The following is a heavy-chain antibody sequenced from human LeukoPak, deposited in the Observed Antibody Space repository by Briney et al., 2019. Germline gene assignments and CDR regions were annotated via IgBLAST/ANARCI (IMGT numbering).Heavy chain of an antibody. Sequence: GGSLRLSCAASGFTFSSYGMHWVRQAPGKGLEWVAVISYDGSNKYYADSVKGRFTISRDNSKSTLYLQMNSLRAEDTAVYYCAKGGGDGYRWGQGTLVTVSS. D-gene: IGHD5-24*01. CDR3: AKGGGDGYR. CDR1: GFTFSSYG. J-gene: IGHJ4*02. V-gene: IGHV3-30*18. CDR2: ISYDGSNK.